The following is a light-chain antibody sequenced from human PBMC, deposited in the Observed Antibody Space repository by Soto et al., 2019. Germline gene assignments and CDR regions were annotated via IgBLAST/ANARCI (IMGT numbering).Light chain of an antibody. CDR1: QSVGGS. V-gene: IGKV3-11*01. CDR2: HTS. CDR3: QQLNSYPLT. Sequence: ETVLTQSPGTLSLSPGERATLSCRASQSVGGSLAWYQQRPGQAPRLLVYHTSNRATGIPDRFSASGSGTDFTLTISRLEPEDFATYYCQQLNSYPLTFGGGTKVEIK. J-gene: IGKJ4*01.